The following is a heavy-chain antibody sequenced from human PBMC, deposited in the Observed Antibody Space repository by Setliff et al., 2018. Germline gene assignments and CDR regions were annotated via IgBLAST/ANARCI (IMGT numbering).Heavy chain of an antibody. D-gene: IGHD4-4*01. CDR1: GGSISYNY. CDR2: INTSGST. CDR3: ASRVVDYMFPFDT. Sequence: SSETLSLTCTVSGGSISYNYWSWIRQPAGKGLQWIGRINTSGSTKYNPSLKSRVTISVDTSDTSRNQFSLKLKFLTATDTGVYYCASRVVDYMFPFDTWGQGTVVT. J-gene: IGHJ3*02. V-gene: IGHV4-4*07.